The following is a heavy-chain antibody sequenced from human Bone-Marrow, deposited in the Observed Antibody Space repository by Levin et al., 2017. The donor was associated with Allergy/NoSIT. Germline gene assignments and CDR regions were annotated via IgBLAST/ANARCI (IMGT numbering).Heavy chain of an antibody. CDR3: AKDIFDGSAYGWLDY. J-gene: IGHJ4*02. V-gene: IGHV3-33*06. CDR1: GFTFSSHA. Sequence: GESLKISCLASGFTFSSHAMHWVRQAPGKGLEWVASIWFDGSQTYYGDSVNGRFTTSRDNYKSTVYLQMNNLRAEDTAIYYCAKDIFDGSAYGWLDYWGQGTLVTVSS. D-gene: IGHD3-16*01. CDR2: IWFDGSQT.